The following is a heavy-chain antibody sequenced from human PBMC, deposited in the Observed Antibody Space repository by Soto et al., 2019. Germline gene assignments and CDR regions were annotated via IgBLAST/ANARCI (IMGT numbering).Heavy chain of an antibody. V-gene: IGHV3-33*01. J-gene: IGHJ3*02. CDR3: XRQVVVVVASSADAFDI. Sequence: GGSLRLACAACGFTVSSYGMHWVRQAPGKGLEWVAVIWSDGSNKYYADSVKGRFTISRDNSKNTLYLQMNSLRAEDTAVYYCXRQVVVVVASSADAFDIWGQGTMVTVSS. D-gene: IGHD2-15*01. CDR1: GFTVSSYG. CDR2: IWSDGSNK.